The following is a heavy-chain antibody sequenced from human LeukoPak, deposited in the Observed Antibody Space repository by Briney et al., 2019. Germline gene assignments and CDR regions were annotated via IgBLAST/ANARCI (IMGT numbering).Heavy chain of an antibody. CDR1: GDTFIIND. D-gene: IGHD6-13*01. CDR2: MNPNSGNT. V-gene: IGHV1-8*02. CDR3: ARVTAAGTWTFDI. J-gene: IGHJ3*02. Sequence: ASVKVSCKASGDTFIINDIDWVRQATGQGLEWMGWMNPNSGNTGYAQKFQGRVTMTRNISITTVYMELTDLRSEDTAVYYCARVTAAGTWTFDIWGQGTTVTVSS.